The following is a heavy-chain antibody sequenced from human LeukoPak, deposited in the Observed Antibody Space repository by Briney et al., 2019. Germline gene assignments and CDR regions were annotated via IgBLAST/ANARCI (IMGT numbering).Heavy chain of an antibody. CDR3: ARDRPTHMIVDY. Sequence: GASVKVSCKASGGTFSSYAISWVRQAPGQGLEWMGRIIPILGIANYAQKFQGRVTITADKSTSTAYMELSSLRSEDTAVYYCARDRPTHMIVDYWGQGTLVTVSS. J-gene: IGHJ4*02. D-gene: IGHD3-22*01. V-gene: IGHV1-69*04. CDR2: IIPILGIA. CDR1: GGTFSSYA.